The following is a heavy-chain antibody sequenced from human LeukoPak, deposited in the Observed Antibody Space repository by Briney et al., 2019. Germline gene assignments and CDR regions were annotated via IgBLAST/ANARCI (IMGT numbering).Heavy chain of an antibody. CDR1: GFTFSSYE. CDR2: ISSSGSTI. V-gene: IGHV3-48*03. Sequence: GGSLRLSCAASGFTFSSYEMNWVRQAPGKGLEWVSYISSSGSTIYYADSVRGRFTISRDNAKNSLYLQMNSLRAEDMAVYYCARVGYSYGYPAGMDVWGPGTTVTVSS. J-gene: IGHJ6*02. CDR3: ARVGYSYGYPAGMDV. D-gene: IGHD5-18*01.